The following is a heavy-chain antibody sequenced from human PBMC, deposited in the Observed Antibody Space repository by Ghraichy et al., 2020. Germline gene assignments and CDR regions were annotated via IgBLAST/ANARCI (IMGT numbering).Heavy chain of an antibody. D-gene: IGHD2-21*01. CDR2: IYSGGST. V-gene: IGHV3-66*02. CDR1: ECTVSNNY. CDR3: ARDRGGYCGGDCYLEAFDI. Sequence: LSLTCAASECTVSNNYMSRFRQAPGKGLEWVSVIYSGGSTYYADSVKGRFTISRDNSKNTLYLQMNSLRAEDTAVYYCARDRGGYCGGDCYLEAFDIWVQGTMVTLPS. J-gene: IGHJ3*02.